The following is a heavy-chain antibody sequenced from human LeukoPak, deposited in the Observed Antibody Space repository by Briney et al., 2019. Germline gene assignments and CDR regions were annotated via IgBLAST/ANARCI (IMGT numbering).Heavy chain of an antibody. V-gene: IGHV4-39*01. D-gene: IGHD3-3*01. CDR2: IYYSGST. J-gene: IGHJ5*02. CDR1: GGSISSSSYY. Sequence: PSETLSLTCTVSGGSISSSSYYWGWIRQPPGKGLEWIGSIYYSGSTYYNPSLKSRVTISVDTSKNQFSLKLSSVTAADTAVYYCARRVLEWLGGGFDPWGQGTLVTVSS. CDR3: ARRVLEWLGGGFDP.